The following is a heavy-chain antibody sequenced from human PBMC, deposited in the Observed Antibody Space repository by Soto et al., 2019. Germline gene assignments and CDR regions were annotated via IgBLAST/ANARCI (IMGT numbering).Heavy chain of an antibody. CDR2: IWYDGGNK. CDR1: GFTFSHYG. Sequence: QVQLVESGGGVVQPGRSLRLSCAASGFTFSHYGMHWVRQAPDKGLEWVAIIWYDGGNKYYADSVKGRFTISRDNSKNTLYLQMNSLTGEDTAVYYCARSFDSSSCDYWGQGTLVTVSS. J-gene: IGHJ4*02. CDR3: ARSFDSSSCDY. D-gene: IGHD6-13*01. V-gene: IGHV3-33*01.